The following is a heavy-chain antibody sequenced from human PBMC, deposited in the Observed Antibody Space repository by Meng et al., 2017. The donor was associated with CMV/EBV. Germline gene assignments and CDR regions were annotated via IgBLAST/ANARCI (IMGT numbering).Heavy chain of an antibody. D-gene: IGHD2-2*01. CDR1: GFTFSSYS. Sequence: GESLKISCAASGFTFSSYSMHWVRQAPGKGLEWVSYISSSSSTIYYADSVKGRFTISRDNAKNSLYLQMNSLRAEDTAVYYCTRDRYCSSTSCYEYYYYYGMDVWGQGTTVTVSS. V-gene: IGHV3-48*04. CDR2: ISSSSSTI. J-gene: IGHJ6*02. CDR3: TRDRYCSSTSCYEYYYYYGMDV.